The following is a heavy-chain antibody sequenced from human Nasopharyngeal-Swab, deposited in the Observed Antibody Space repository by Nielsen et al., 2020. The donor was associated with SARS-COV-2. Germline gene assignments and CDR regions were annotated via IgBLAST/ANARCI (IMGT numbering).Heavy chain of an antibody. CDR3: ARTVKLVGSTPCYDY. CDR1: GFTFSRYW. J-gene: IGHJ4*02. Sequence: GGSLRLSCAASGFTFSRYWMSWVRQAPGGGLEWVANIKQDGSEKYYVDSVKGRFTISRDNAKNSLYLQMNSLRAEDTAVYCCARTVKLVGSTPCYDYWGQGTLVTVSS. CDR2: IKQDGSEK. V-gene: IGHV3-7*01. D-gene: IGHD2-2*01.